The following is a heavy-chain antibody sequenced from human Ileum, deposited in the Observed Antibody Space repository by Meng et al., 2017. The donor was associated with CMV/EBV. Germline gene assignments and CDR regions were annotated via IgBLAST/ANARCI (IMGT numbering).Heavy chain of an antibody. Sequence: QVPVVAAGGCLVPAGGSLRLSCAASGYFFGTSDMHWGRQVPGKGLEWLSFISLDGINQHYLDSLKGRFTISRDDSSNTVYLEMNGLRGEDTAVYYCATDLWYCFDYWGQGVLVTVSS. CDR2: ISLDGINQ. V-gene: IGHV3-30*02. CDR1: GYFFGTSD. J-gene: IGHJ4*02. D-gene: IGHD2-8*02. CDR3: ATDLWYCFDY.